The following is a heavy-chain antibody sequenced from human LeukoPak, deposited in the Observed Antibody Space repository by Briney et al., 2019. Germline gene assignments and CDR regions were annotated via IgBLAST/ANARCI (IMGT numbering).Heavy chain of an antibody. D-gene: IGHD3-10*01. CDR1: GFSFNSYP. CDR3: ARPHDSESFYRANHY. V-gene: IGHV3-30*04. CDR2: ISNDGNNK. J-gene: IGHJ4*02. Sequence: GRSLRLSCAASGFSFNSYPMHWVRQAPGKGLEWVAVISNDGNNKYYADSVKGRFTISRDNSNNTLSLQMNGLRVEDTAVYYCARPHDSESFYRANHYWGRGTLVTVS.